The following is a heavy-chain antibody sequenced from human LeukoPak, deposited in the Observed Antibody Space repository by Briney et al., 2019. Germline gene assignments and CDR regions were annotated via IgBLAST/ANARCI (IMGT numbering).Heavy chain of an antibody. V-gene: IGHV6-1*01. J-gene: IGHJ4*02. CDR2: TYYRSKWSN. Sequence: SQTLSLTCAISGDSVSSNSAAWNWIRQSPSRGLEWLGRTYYRSKWSNDYTVSVKSRISINPDTSKNQFSLQLTSVTPEDTAVYYCAKSRGYSSSWYGVDYWGQGTLVTVSS. D-gene: IGHD6-13*01. CDR1: GDSVSSNSAA. CDR3: AKSRGYSSSWYGVDY.